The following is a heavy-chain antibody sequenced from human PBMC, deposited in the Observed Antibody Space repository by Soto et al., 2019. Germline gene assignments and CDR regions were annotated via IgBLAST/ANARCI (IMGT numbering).Heavy chain of an antibody. V-gene: IGHV3-23*01. Sequence: EVQLLESGGGLVQPGGSLRLSCAASGFTFSSYAMSWVRQAPGKGLEWVSAISGSGGSTYYADSVKGRFTISRDNSKNTLYLQMNSLRVEDTALYYCAKGSYYYDSSGLRLGYWYFDLWGRGTLVTVSS. D-gene: IGHD3-22*01. J-gene: IGHJ2*01. CDR3: AKGSYYYDSSGLRLGYWYFDL. CDR1: GFTFSSYA. CDR2: ISGSGGST.